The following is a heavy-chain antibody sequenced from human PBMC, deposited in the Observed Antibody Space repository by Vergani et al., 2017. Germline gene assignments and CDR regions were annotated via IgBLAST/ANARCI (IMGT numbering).Heavy chain of an antibody. CDR2: ISAYNGNK. V-gene: IGHV1-18*04. CDR1: GYTFTSYG. J-gene: IGHJ4*02. D-gene: IGHD3-9*01. Sequence: QVQLVQSGAEVKKPGASVKVSCKASGYTFTSYGISWVRQAPGQGLEWMGWISAYNGNKNYAQKLQGRVTMTTDTSTSTAYMELRSLRSDDTAVYYCARDKDILTGYYGGSAIDYWGQGTLVTVSS. CDR3: ARDKDILTGYYGGSAIDY.